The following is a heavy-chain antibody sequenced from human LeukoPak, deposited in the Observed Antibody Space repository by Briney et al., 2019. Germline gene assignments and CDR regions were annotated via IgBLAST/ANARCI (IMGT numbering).Heavy chain of an antibody. V-gene: IGHV4-39*01. D-gene: IGHD5-18*01. CDR3: ASTGYSYAVNEIHAFDI. Sequence: SETLSLPCTVSGGSISSSSYFWGWGCQPPAKGREWIESIYDRGSTYYNPSLKSRVTISVDTSKNQFSLKLSSVTAADTAVYYCASTGYSYAVNEIHAFDIWGQGTMVTVSS. CDR1: GGSISSSSYF. CDR2: IYDRGST. J-gene: IGHJ3*02.